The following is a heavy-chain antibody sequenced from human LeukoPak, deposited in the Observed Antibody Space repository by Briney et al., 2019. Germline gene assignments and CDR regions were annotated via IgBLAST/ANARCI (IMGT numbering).Heavy chain of an antibody. J-gene: IGHJ4*02. CDR2: INNDGSST. CDR3: ARDRAAADLDY. CDR1: GFTFRSYW. Sequence: PGGSLRLSCTASGFTFRSYWMHWVRQAPGKGLVWVSRINNDGSSTSYADSVKGRFTISRDNAKNTLYLQMNSLRVEDTGVYYCARDRAAADLDYWGQGTLVTVSS. D-gene: IGHD6-13*01. V-gene: IGHV3-74*01.